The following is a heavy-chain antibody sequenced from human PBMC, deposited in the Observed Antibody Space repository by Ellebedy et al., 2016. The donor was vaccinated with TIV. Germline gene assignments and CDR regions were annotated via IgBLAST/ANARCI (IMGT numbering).Heavy chain of an antibody. J-gene: IGHJ4*02. D-gene: IGHD3-16*02. V-gene: IGHV1-2*04. CDR2: INPNSGGT. CDR3: ARERDWGGVIVIGY. CDR1: GYTFTGYY. Sequence: ASVKVSXXASGYTFTGYYMHWVRQAPGQGLEWMGWINPNSGGTNYAQKFQGWVTMTRDTSISTAYMELSRLRSDDTAVYYCARERDWGGVIVIGYWGQGTLVTVSS.